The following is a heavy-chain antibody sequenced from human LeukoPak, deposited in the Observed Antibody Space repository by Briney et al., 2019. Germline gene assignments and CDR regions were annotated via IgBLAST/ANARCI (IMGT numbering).Heavy chain of an antibody. CDR2: ISWNSGSI. J-gene: IGHJ3*02. D-gene: IGHD6-13*01. Sequence: PGRSLRLSCAASGFTFDDYAMHWVRQAPGKGLEWVSGISWNSGSIGYADSVKGRFTISRDNAKNSLYLQMNSLRAEDTALYYCAKDRAAAAGTGAFDIWGQGTMVTVSS. CDR1: GFTFDDYA. V-gene: IGHV3-9*01. CDR3: AKDRAAAAGTGAFDI.